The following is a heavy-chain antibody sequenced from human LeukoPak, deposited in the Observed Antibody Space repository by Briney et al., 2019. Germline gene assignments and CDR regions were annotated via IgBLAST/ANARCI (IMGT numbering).Heavy chain of an antibody. J-gene: IGHJ3*02. Sequence: PSETLSLTCTVSDGSISSSSYYWGWIRQPPGKGLEWIGSIYYSGSTYYNPSLKSRVTISVDTSKNQFSLKLSSVTAADTAVYYCARTRYGTTVRGVIPSRIHDAFDIWGQGTMVTVSS. CDR3: ARTRYGTTVRGVIPSRIHDAFDI. CDR2: IYYSGST. V-gene: IGHV4-39*01. CDR1: DGSISSSSYY. D-gene: IGHD3-10*01.